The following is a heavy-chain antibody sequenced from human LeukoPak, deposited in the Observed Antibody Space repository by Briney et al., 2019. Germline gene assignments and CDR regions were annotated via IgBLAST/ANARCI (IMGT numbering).Heavy chain of an antibody. Sequence: SETLSLTCTVSGGSISSGCYYWGWLRPHPGKGLEWIGYIYYSRSTYYNPSLKSRVSRSVDTSKKQFSLKLSAVTAADTAVYYCAREGTYSRSLYFDYRGQGSLVSVSS. CDR1: GGSISSGCYY. V-gene: IGHV4-31*03. CDR3: AREGTYSRSLYFDY. D-gene: IGHD6-6*01. J-gene: IGHJ4*02. CDR2: IYYSRST.